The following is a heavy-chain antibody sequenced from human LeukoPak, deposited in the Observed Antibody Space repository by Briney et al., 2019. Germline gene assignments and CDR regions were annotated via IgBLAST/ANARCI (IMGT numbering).Heavy chain of an antibody. CDR1: GFIFSDYE. CDR3: AKDKWTPGY. J-gene: IGHJ4*02. CDR2: IGSSSATI. D-gene: IGHD1-26*01. V-gene: IGHV3-48*03. Sequence: PGGSLRLTCVGSGFIFSDYEMNWVRQAPGKGLEWIAYIGSSSATIHYPDSVKGRFTISRDNTKNSLYLQMNSLRAEDTAVYYCAKDKWTPGYWGQGTLVTVSS.